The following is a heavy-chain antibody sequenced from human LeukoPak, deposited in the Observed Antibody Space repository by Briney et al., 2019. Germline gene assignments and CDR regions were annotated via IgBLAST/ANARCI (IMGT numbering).Heavy chain of an antibody. CDR3: ARDSSNYLFDY. D-gene: IGHD4-11*01. CDR2: IYSGGST. J-gene: IGHJ4*02. V-gene: IGHV3-53*01. Sequence: GGSLRLSCAVSGFAVSTNYMSWVRQAPGQGLEWVSVIYSGGSTNYADAVKGRFTISRDNSKNTLYLQVNSLRAEDTAVYYCARDSSNYLFDYWGQGTLVTVSS. CDR1: GFAVSTNY.